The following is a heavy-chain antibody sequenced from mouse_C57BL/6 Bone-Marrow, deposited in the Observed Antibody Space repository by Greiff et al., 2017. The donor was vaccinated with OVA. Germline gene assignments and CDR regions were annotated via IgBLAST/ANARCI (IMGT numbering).Heavy chain of an antibody. CDR1: GFTFSSYG. D-gene: IGHD2-3*01. Sequence: EVKVVESGGDLVKPGGSLKLSCAASGFTFSSYGMSWVRQTPDKRLEWVATISSGGSYTYYPDSVKGRFTISRDNAKNTLYLQMSSLKSEDTAMYYCARRDDGYLFAYWGQGTLVTVSA. CDR2: ISSGGSYT. V-gene: IGHV5-6*02. J-gene: IGHJ3*01. CDR3: ARRDDGYLFAY.